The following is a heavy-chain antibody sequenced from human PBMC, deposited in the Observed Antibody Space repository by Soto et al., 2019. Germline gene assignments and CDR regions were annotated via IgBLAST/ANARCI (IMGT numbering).Heavy chain of an antibody. Sequence: GGSLRLSCAASGFTFSSYGMHWVRQAPGKGLEWVAVISYDGSNKYYADSVKGRFTISRDNSKNTLYLQMNSLRAEDTAVYYCASSGSGGRTGTTPTKGLYYYYYMDVWGKGTTVTVSS. V-gene: IGHV3-30*03. D-gene: IGHD1-1*01. J-gene: IGHJ6*03. CDR2: ISYDGSNK. CDR1: GFTFSSYG. CDR3: ASSGSGGRTGTTPTKGLYYYYYMDV.